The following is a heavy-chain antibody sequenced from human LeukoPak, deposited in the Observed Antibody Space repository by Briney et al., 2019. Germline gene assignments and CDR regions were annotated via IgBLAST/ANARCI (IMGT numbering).Heavy chain of an antibody. CDR1: VYTFTGYY. CDR2: INPNSGGT. V-gene: IGHV1-2*02. D-gene: IGHD1-14*01. J-gene: IGHJ3*02. Sequence: GASVNVSCKSSVYTFTGYYMHWVRQAPGQGLEWMGWINPNSGGTNYAQKFQGRVTMTRDTSISTAYMELSRLRSDDTAVYYCASELLSHDAFDIWGQGTMVTVSS. CDR3: ASELLSHDAFDI.